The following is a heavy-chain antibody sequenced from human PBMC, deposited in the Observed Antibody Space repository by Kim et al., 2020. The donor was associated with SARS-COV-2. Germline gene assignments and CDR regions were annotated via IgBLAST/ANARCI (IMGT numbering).Heavy chain of an antibody. Sequence: GGSLRLSCAASGFTLSDHFIDWVRQAPGKGLEWLGRTKNKIYSYSTEYAASVRGRLTISRDESKHSVYLQMDSLRTEDTAVYYCARIRETYGEWGQGTLVTVSS. CDR2: TKNKIYSYST. CDR3: ARIRETYGE. V-gene: IGHV3-72*01. J-gene: IGHJ4*02. D-gene: IGHD3-16*01. CDR1: GFTLSDHF.